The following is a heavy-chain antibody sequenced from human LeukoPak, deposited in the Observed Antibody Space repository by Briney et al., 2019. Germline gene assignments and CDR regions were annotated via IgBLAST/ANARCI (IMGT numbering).Heavy chain of an antibody. D-gene: IGHD6-19*01. Sequence: GGSLRLSCAASGFTFSSYEMNWVRQAPGKGLEWVSSISSSSSYIYYADSVKGRFTISRDNAKNSLYLQMNSLRAEDTAVYYCAKARGGAVAGRGAFDIWGQGTMVTVSS. CDR2: ISSSSSYI. CDR1: GFTFSSYE. CDR3: AKARGGAVAGRGAFDI. V-gene: IGHV3-21*01. J-gene: IGHJ3*02.